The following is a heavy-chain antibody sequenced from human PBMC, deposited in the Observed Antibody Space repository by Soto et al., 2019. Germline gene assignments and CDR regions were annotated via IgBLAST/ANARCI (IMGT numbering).Heavy chain of an antibody. CDR1: GGTFSRYS. CDR3: ASGGDSSNWFDP. CDR2: IIPIFGTA. Sequence: SVNVSCKCSGGTFSRYSISWVRQAPGQGLEWMGGIIPIFGTANYAQKFQGRVTITADESTSTAYMELSSLRSEDTAVYYCASGGDSSNWFDPWGQGTLVTVSS. J-gene: IGHJ5*02. D-gene: IGHD2-21*02. V-gene: IGHV1-69*13.